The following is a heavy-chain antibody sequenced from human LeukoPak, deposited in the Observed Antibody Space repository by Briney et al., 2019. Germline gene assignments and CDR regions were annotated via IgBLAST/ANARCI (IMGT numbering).Heavy chain of an antibody. CDR1: GFTFSSYW. Sequence: GGSLRLSCAASGFTFSSYWMSWVRHAPGKGLEWVANIKQDGSEKYYVDSVKGRFTISRDNSKNTLYLQMNSLRAEDTAVYYCAKGLVRVFPAGPDYWGQGTLVTVSS. V-gene: IGHV3-7*03. CDR3: AKGLVRVFPAGPDY. D-gene: IGHD3-16*02. CDR2: IKQDGSEK. J-gene: IGHJ4*02.